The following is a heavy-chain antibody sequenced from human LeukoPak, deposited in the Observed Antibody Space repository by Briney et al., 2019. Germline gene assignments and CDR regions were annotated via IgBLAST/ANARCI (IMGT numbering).Heavy chain of an antibody. J-gene: IGHJ2*01. Sequence: GGSLRLSCAASGFTFSSYAMSWVRQAPGKGLEWVSYISSTTRTIYYADSVKGRFTISRDNAKNALFLQVNSLRDEDTAVYYCARDRQQMDREGYFDLWGRGTLVTVSS. CDR2: ISSTTRTI. V-gene: IGHV3-48*02. D-gene: IGHD6-13*01. CDR1: GFTFSSYA. CDR3: ARDRQQMDREGYFDL.